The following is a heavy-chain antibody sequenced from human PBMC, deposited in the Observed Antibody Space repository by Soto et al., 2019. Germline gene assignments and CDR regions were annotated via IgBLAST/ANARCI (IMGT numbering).Heavy chain of an antibody. Sequence: PGGSLRLSCAASGFTFSSYSMNWVSQAPGKGLEWVSSISSSSSYRNYADSVKGRFTISRDNAKNPLYLRMKSLRAEDTAVYYCARDLARARNSPVKRLTNLLAFDIWGQGTMVTVSS. J-gene: IGHJ3*02. CDR1: GFTFSSYS. D-gene: IGHD6-6*01. CDR3: ARDLARARNSPVKRLTNLLAFDI. V-gene: IGHV3-21*01. CDR2: ISSSSSYR.